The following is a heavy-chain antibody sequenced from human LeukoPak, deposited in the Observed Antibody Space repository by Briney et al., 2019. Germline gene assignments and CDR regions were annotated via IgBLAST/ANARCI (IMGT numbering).Heavy chain of an antibody. Sequence: GGPLRLSCAASGFTFSSYWMHRVRQAPGKGLVWVSRINSDESSTTYADSVKGRFTISRDNAKNTLYLQMNSLRAEDTAVYYCARVKGELNFDYWGQGTLVTVSS. CDR1: GFTFSSYW. CDR2: INSDESST. CDR3: ARVKGELNFDY. D-gene: IGHD1-26*01. V-gene: IGHV3-74*01. J-gene: IGHJ4*02.